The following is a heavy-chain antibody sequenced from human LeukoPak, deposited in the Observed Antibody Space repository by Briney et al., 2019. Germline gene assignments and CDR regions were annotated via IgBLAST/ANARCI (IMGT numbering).Heavy chain of an antibody. CDR1: GFTVSNNY. CDR2: IYKIGNT. V-gene: IGHV3-66*01. D-gene: IGHD3-3*01. CDR3: ARRGITIFGVVIMDFDY. Sequence: PGGSLRLSCAVSGFTVSNNYMSWVRQPPGKGLEWVSVIYKIGNTFYADFVKGRFTISRDNFKNTLYLQMNSLRAEDTALYYCARRGITIFGVVIMDFDYWGQGILVTVSS. J-gene: IGHJ4*02.